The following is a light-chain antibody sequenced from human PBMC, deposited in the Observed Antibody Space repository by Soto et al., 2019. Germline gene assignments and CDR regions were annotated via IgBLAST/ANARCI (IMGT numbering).Light chain of an antibody. CDR3: LQHNTSPWT. CDR2: DAS. V-gene: IGKV1-33*01. J-gene: IGKJ1*01. Sequence: QLTQSPSTLSASVGDRVTTTCQASEDINNYLNWYQQKPGKAPKLLIFDASDLETGVPYRFSGSVSGSDFSFTFSNVQPEDVATYYCLQHNTSPWTFGQGTKVDIK. CDR1: EDINNY.